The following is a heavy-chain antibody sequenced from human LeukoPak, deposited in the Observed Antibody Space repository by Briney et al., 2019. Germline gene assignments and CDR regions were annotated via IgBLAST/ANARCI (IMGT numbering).Heavy chain of an antibody. Sequence: GGSLRLSCAASGFTFSSYWMSWVRQAPGKGLEWVANIKQDGSEKYYVDSVKGRFTISRDNSKNTLYLQMNSLRAEDTAVYYCARSRRPYDILTGYRNGAFDIWGQGTMVTVSS. CDR2: IKQDGSEK. J-gene: IGHJ3*02. D-gene: IGHD3-9*01. CDR1: GFTFSSYW. V-gene: IGHV3-7*03. CDR3: ARSRRPYDILTGYRNGAFDI.